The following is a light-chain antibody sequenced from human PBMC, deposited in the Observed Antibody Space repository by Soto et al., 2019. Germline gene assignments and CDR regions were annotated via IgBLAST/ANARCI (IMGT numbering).Light chain of an antibody. CDR1: QSVRSW. Sequence: DIQVTQSPSTLSASVGDRFTITCLAIQSVRSWLAWYQQKPGTAPKLLIFHASRLESGVPSRFRGSASGTEFTLTISSLQPDDFETYYCQQYDNYPLTFGGGTKVDIK. J-gene: IGKJ4*01. CDR3: QQYDNYPLT. V-gene: IGKV1-5*01. CDR2: HAS.